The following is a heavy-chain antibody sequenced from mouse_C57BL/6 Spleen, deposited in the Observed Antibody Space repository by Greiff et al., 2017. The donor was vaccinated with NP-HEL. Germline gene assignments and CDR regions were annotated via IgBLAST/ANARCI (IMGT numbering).Heavy chain of an antibody. CDR3: AAHDCNGSSFDY. CDR1: GFNIKDDY. D-gene: IGHD1-1*01. V-gene: IGHV14-4*01. CDR2: IDPENGDT. J-gene: IGHJ2*01. Sequence: EVQLQQSGAELVRPGASVKLSCTASGFNIKDDYMHWVKQRPEQGLEWIGWIDPENGDTEYASKFQGKATITADTSSNTAYMQLSSLTSESTTVYYCAAHDCNGSSFDYWGQGTTLTVSA.